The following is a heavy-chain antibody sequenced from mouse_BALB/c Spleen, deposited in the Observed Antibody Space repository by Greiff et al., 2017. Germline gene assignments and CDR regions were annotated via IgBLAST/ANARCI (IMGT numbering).Heavy chain of an antibody. CDR1: GFTFSSYA. V-gene: IGHV5-6-5*01. J-gene: IGHJ4*01. CDR2: ISSGGST. D-gene: IGHD1-1*01. CDR3: ARADYYGSSPGYYAMDY. Sequence: EVQGVESGGGLVKPGGSLKLSCAASGFTFSSYAMSWVRQTPEKRLEWVASISSGGSTYYPDSVKGRFTISRDNARNILYLQMSSLRSEDTAMYYCARADYYGSSPGYYAMDYWGQGTSVTVSS.